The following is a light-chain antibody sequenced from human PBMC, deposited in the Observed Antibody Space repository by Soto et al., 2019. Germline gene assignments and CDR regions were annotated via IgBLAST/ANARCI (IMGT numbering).Light chain of an antibody. V-gene: IGLV1-40*01. CDR1: SSNIGAGYD. CDR2: YNS. CDR3: QSYDSSLSAYV. Sequence: QSVLTQPPSVSVAPGQRVTISCTGTSSNIGAGYDVHWYQHLPGTAPKLLIYYNSNRPSGVPDRFSGSKSATSASLAITGLQAEDEADYYCQSYDSSLSAYVFGTGTKVTVL. J-gene: IGLJ1*01.